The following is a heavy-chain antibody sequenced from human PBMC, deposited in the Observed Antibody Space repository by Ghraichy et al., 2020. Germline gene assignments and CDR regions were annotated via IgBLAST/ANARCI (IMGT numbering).Heavy chain of an antibody. J-gene: IGHJ4*02. V-gene: IGHV4-34*01. CDR2: IDHSGST. D-gene: IGHD5-12*01. CDR1: GGSFSGYF. CDR3: GRKAHYDSFDY. Sequence: SETLSLTCAVYGGSFSGYFWTWIRQPPGKGLEWIGEIDHSGSTLYNPSLKSRVTVSVDPSKNQFFLKLSSVAAADTAVYYCGRKAHYDSFDYWGQGTLVIVSS.